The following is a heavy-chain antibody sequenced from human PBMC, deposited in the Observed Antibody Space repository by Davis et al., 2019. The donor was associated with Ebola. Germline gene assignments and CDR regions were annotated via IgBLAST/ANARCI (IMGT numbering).Heavy chain of an antibody. J-gene: IGHJ3*02. CDR2: IWIGGDT. V-gene: IGHV3-53*01. CDR1: GISVSRND. Sequence: GESLKISCTMSGISVSRNDMSWVRQAPGKGLEWVAIIWIGGDTGYGDSVKGRFTISRDSSRNTLFLQMNNLRAEDTAVYFCAREVRPGDAFDMWGQGTMVTVSS. CDR3: AREVRPGDAFDM.